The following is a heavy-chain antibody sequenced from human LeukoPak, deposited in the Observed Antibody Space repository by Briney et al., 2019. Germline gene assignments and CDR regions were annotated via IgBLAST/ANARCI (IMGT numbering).Heavy chain of an antibody. CDR1: TFAFSSYA. D-gene: IGHD6-13*01. Sequence: PGGSLRLSCAASTFAFSSYAMSWVRQAPGKGLEWVSAISGSGGSTYYADSVKGRFTISRDNSKNTLYLQMNSLRAEDTAVYYCAKDSEPGIAAAGTSPGAFDIWGQGTMVTVSS. CDR2: ISGSGGST. CDR3: AKDSEPGIAAAGTSPGAFDI. J-gene: IGHJ3*02. V-gene: IGHV3-23*01.